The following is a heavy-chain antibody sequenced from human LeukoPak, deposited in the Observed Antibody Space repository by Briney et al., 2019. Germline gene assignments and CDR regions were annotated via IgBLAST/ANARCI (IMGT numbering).Heavy chain of an antibody. J-gene: IGHJ4*02. Sequence: GGSLRLSCAASGFTFNSYSMNWVRQAPGKGLEWVSSISGSNSYIYYADSMKGRFTISRDNAKNSLYLQMNSLRAEDTAVYYCARGDYYDSSGYLDYWGQGTLVTVSS. CDR1: GFTFNSYS. CDR2: ISGSNSYI. D-gene: IGHD3-22*01. CDR3: ARGDYYDSSGYLDY. V-gene: IGHV3-21*01.